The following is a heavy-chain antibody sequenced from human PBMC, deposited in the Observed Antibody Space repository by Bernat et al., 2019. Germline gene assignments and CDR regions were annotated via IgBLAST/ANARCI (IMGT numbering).Heavy chain of an antibody. J-gene: IGHJ4*02. CDR2: IYHNGRT. CDR3: AREGDVDTAMFDC. D-gene: IGHD5-18*01. Sequence: QVHLQQSGPGLVTPSGTLSLTCAVSGGSISSSNWWSWVRQPPGKGLEWIGEIYHNGRTNYNPSLKSRVTISVDKSKNQFSLKLSSVTAADTAVYYCAREGDVDTAMFDCWGQGTLVTVSS. V-gene: IGHV4-4*02. CDR1: GGSISSSNW.